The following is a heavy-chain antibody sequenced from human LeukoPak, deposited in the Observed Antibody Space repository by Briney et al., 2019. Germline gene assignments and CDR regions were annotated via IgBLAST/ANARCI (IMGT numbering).Heavy chain of an antibody. Sequence: SVKVSCKASGGTFSSYAISWVRQAPGQGLEWMGGIIPIFGTANYAQKFQGRVTITADKSTSTAYMELSSLRSEDTAVYYCARFVRAYYYDSSGYYFGNAFDIWGQGTMVTVSS. D-gene: IGHD3-22*01. V-gene: IGHV1-69*06. J-gene: IGHJ3*02. CDR3: ARFVRAYYYDSSGYYFGNAFDI. CDR2: IIPIFGTA. CDR1: GGTFSSYA.